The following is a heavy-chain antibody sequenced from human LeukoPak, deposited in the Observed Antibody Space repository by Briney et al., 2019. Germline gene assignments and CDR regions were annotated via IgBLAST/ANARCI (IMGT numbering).Heavy chain of an antibody. CDR2: IWYDGSAK. D-gene: IGHD4-23*01. CDR3: ARGGGGLGWFFDY. Sequence: GGSLRLSCAASGFTLSSFGIHWVRQAPGRGLEWVAIIWYDGSAKYFADSVKGRFTVSRDNSKNTLYLQMNSLGAEDTAVYYCARGGGGLGWFFDYWGQGTLVTVSS. V-gene: IGHV3-33*01. J-gene: IGHJ4*02. CDR1: GFTLSSFG.